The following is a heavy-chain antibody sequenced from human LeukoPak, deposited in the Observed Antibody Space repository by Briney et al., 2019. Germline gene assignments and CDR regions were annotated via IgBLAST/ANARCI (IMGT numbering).Heavy chain of an antibody. CDR1: GGTFSSYA. Sequence: SVKVSCKASGGTFSSYAISWVRQAPGQGLEWMGRIIPIFGTANYAQKFQGRVTITTDESTSTAYMELSSLRSEDTAVYYCARQFYGSGSFSEYFQHWGRGTLVTVSS. V-gene: IGHV1-69*05. J-gene: IGHJ1*01. CDR3: ARQFYGSGSFSEYFQH. CDR2: IIPIFGTA. D-gene: IGHD3-10*01.